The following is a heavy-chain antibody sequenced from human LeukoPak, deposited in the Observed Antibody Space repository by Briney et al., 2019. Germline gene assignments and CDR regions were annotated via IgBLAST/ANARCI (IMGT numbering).Heavy chain of an antibody. V-gene: IGHV3-48*02. CDR2: IRSSGDMI. CDR1: GFTLNSYS. J-gene: IGHJ4*02. CDR3: VRDPDALDY. Sequence: GGSLRLSCAASGFTLNSYSMNWVRQAPGKGLEWVSYIRSSGDMIYYADSVKGRFTISRDIAKNSVYLQMNSLRDEDTAVYYCVRDPDALDYWGQGTPVTVSS.